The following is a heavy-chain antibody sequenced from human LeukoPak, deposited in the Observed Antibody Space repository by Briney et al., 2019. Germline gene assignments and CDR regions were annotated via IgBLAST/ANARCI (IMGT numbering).Heavy chain of an antibody. CDR3: ARDGYYYDSSGYLDV. V-gene: IGHV1-2*04. Sequence: ASVNVSCKASGYTFTGYYMHWVRQAPGQGLEWMGWINPNSGGTNYAQKFQGWVTMTRDTSISTAYMELSRLRSDDTAVYYCARDGYYYDSSGYLDVWGQGTTVTVSS. CDR2: INPNSGGT. CDR1: GYTFTGYY. J-gene: IGHJ6*02. D-gene: IGHD3-22*01.